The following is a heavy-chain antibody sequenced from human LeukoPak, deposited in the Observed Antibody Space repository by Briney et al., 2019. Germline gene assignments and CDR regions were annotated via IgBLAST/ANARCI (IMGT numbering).Heavy chain of an antibody. J-gene: IGHJ4*02. V-gene: IGHV4-4*02. CDR1: GGSISNENW. CDR2: IYHSGST. CDR3: ARGCMEWLFDPYFDY. D-gene: IGHD3-3*01. Sequence: SGTLSLTCAVSGGSISNENWWGWVRRPPGKGLEWIGEIYHSGSTNYIPSLKSRVTISVDKSKNQFSLKLSSVTAADTAVYYCARGCMEWLFDPYFDYWGQGTLVTVSS.